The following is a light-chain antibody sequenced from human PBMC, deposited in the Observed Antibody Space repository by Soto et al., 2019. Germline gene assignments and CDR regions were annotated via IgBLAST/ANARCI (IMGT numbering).Light chain of an antibody. CDR3: QQYNSYWT. J-gene: IGKJ1*01. Sequence: DIQMTQSPSTLSASVGDRVTITCRASQSISSWLAWYQQKPGKAPKLLIYDASVLETGVPSRFSGSGSGTEFTLTISSPQPDDFATYYCQQYNSYWTFGQGTKVEIK. V-gene: IGKV1-5*01. CDR1: QSISSW. CDR2: DAS.